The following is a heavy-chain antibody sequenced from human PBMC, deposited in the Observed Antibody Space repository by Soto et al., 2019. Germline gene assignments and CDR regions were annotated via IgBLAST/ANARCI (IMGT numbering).Heavy chain of an antibody. CDR2: INAGNGNT. D-gene: IGHD4-17*01. J-gene: IGHJ6*03. CDR3: ARDPTTVTTNYYYYYMDV. CDR1: GYTFTSYA. Sequence: QVQLVQSGAEVKKPGASVKVSCKASGYTFTSYAMHWVRQAPGQRLEWMGWINAGNGNTKYSQKFQGRVTITRDTSASTAYMELSSLRSEDTAVYYCARDPTTVTTNYYYYYMDVWGKGTTVIVSS. V-gene: IGHV1-3*01.